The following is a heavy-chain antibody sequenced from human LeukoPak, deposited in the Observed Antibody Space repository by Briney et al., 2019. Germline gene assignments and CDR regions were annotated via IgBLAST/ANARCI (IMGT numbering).Heavy chain of an antibody. D-gene: IGHD3-16*01. CDR2: IGDTGAST. CDR1: GFTFSNFG. V-gene: IGHV3-23*01. Sequence: GGSLRLSCAASGFTFSNFGMSWVRQTPGKGLEWVSAIGDTGASTYYADSVRGRFTISRDNSKKTLYLQMNSLRVEDSALYYCAKDLLIGYWGQGTLVTVSS. CDR3: AKDLLIGY. J-gene: IGHJ4*02.